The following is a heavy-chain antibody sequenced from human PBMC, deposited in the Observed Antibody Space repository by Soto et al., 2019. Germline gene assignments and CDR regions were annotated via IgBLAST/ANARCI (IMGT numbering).Heavy chain of an antibody. V-gene: IGHV1-46*01. CDR1: GYTFTSYY. CDR3: ARAYYYDSSGLYGMDV. Sequence: ASVKVSCKASGYTFTSYYMHWVRQAPGQGLEWMGIINPSGGSTSYAQKFQGRVTMTRDTSTSTVYMELSSLRSEDTAVYYCARAYYYDSSGLYGMDVWGQGTTVTVSS. CDR2: INPSGGST. D-gene: IGHD3-22*01. J-gene: IGHJ6*02.